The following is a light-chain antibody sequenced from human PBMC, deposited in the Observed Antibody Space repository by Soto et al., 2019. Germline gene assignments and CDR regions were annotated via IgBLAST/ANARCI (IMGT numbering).Light chain of an antibody. Sequence: DIHLTQAPSFLSASVGDRVTITCGASQGIGSYLSWYQEKPGKGPKILIYAASTLQTGVPSRFSGSASGTDFTLTISSLQPEDFATYYCQQLNSYPLTFGGGTKVDIK. CDR3: QQLNSYPLT. CDR1: QGIGSY. CDR2: AAS. V-gene: IGKV1-9*01. J-gene: IGKJ4*01.